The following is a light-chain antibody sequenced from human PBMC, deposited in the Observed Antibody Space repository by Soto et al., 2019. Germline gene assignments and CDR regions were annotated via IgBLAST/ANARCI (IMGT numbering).Light chain of an antibody. J-gene: IGKJ1*01. CDR1: QTISDF. CDR3: HQSYSSPTWT. Sequence: DIQMTQSPSSLSASVGDRVTITCRASQTISDFLNWYQQRPGSSPKLLIYAASNLRSGVPSRFSGSGSGTEFTLTIISLQPEDFPTYYCHQSYSSPTWTFGQGTKVEIK. V-gene: IGKV1-39*01. CDR2: AAS.